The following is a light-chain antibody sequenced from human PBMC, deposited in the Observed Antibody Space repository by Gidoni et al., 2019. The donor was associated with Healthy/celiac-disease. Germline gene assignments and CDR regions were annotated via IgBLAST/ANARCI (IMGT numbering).Light chain of an antibody. CDR2: DVS. CDR3: SSYTSSSTLVV. V-gene: IGLV2-14*03. Sequence: QSALTQPASVSGSPGQSITISSTVTSSDVGGYNYVSWYQQHPGKAPKLMIYDVSNRPSGVSNRFSGSKSGNTASLTISGLQAEDEADYYCSSYTSSSTLVVFGGGTKLTVL. J-gene: IGLJ2*01. CDR1: SSDVGGYNY.